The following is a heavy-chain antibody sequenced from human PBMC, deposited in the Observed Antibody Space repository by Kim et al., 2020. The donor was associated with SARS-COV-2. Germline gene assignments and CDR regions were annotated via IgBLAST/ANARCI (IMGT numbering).Heavy chain of an antibody. CDR1: GFTFSSYW. CDR3: ARSPFRAVAGGDAFDI. J-gene: IGHJ3*02. Sequence: GGSLRLSCAASGFTFSSYWMHWVRQAPGKGLVWVSRINGDGSSTTYADSVKGRFTISRDNAKNTLYLQMNSLRAEDTAVYYCARSPFRAVAGGDAFDIWGQGTMVTVSS. CDR2: INGDGSST. V-gene: IGHV3-74*01. D-gene: IGHD6-19*01.